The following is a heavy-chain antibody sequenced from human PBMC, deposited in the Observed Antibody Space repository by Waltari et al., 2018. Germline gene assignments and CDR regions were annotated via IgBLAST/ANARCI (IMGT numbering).Heavy chain of an antibody. CDR3: ARARVAATVYYGMDV. J-gene: IGHJ6*02. V-gene: IGHV3-53*01. CDR2: ISVGGIQ. CDR1: GFTVSSNY. Sequence: EVQLVESGGGLIQPGGSLRLSCAASGFTVSSNYMSWVRQAPGKGRVWVSVISVGGIQYYADSLKGLFTISRDNSKNPLYLQMNSLRAEDTAVYYCARARVAATVYYGMDVWGQGTTVTVSS. D-gene: IGHD2-15*01.